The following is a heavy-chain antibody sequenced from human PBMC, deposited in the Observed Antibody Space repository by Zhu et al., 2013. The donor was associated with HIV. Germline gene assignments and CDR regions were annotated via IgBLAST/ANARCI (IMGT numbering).Heavy chain of an antibody. V-gene: IGHV1-46*01. J-gene: IGHJ3*02. D-gene: IGHD6-6*01. CDR2: INPSGGST. CDR1: GYTFTSYY. CDR3: ASNLYSSSSLRAFDI. Sequence: QVQLVQSGAEVKKPGASVKVSCKASGYTFTSYYMHWVRQAPGQGLEWMGIINPSGGSTSYAQKFQGRVTMTRDTSTSTVYMELSSLRSEDTAVYYCASNLYSSSSLRAFDIVGPRDNGPPSLQ.